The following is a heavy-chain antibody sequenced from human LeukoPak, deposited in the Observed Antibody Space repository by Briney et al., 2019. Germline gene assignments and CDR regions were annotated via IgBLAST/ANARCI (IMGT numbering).Heavy chain of an antibody. CDR1: GDSLSYYY. J-gene: IGHJ4*02. V-gene: IGHV4-4*07. CDR2: IYSSGTT. D-gene: IGHD1-26*01. Sequence: PSETLSLTCTVSGDSLSYYYWSWNRQPAGKGLDWIGRIYSSGTTDYNSSLQSRVTMSLDTSKNQFSLKLRSVTAADTAVYYCARNGGRFSSDYFFDYWGQRTLVTVSS. CDR3: ARNGGRFSSDYFFDY.